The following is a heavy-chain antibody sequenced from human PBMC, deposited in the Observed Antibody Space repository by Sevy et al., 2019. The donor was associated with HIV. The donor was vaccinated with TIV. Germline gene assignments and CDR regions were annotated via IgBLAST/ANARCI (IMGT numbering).Heavy chain of an antibody. D-gene: IGHD6-6*01. CDR1: GFTFSSFG. J-gene: IGHJ6*02. CDR2: ISYDGSNK. V-gene: IGHV3-30*18. CDR3: AKEYSSSSDYYYYYYGMDV. Sequence: GGSLRLSCAASGFTFSSFGMHWVRQAPGKGLEWVAVISYDGSNKNYADSVKGRFTISRDNSKNTLYLQMNSLRAEDTAVYYCAKEYSSSSDYYYYYYGMDVWGQGTTVTVSS.